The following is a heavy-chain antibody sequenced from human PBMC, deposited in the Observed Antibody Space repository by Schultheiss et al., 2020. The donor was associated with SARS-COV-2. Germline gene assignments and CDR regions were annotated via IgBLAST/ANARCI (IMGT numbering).Heavy chain of an antibody. CDR1: GFTFSTYW. J-gene: IGHJ4*02. CDR2: IKQDGSEK. CDR3: ARDPGEWEIPIDY. D-gene: IGHD1-26*01. V-gene: IGHV3-7*01. Sequence: GESLKISCAASGFTFSTYWMSWVRQAPGKGLEWVANIKQDGSEKYYVDSVKGRFTISRDNAKNSLFLQMNSLRGEDTAVYYCARDPGEWEIPIDYWGQGTLSPSPQ.